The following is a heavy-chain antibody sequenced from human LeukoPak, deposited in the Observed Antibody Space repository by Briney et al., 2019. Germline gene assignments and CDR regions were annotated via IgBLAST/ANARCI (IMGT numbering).Heavy chain of an antibody. D-gene: IGHD3-10*01. V-gene: IGHV4-4*02. CDR2: IYHSGST. J-gene: IGHJ6*02. CDR1: GGSISSSNW. CDR3: ARQSRLLWFGELSYSYYYGMDV. Sequence: SGTLSLTCAVSGGSISSSNWWSWVRQPPGKGLEWIGEIYHSGSTNYNPSLKSRVTISVDKSKNQFSLKLSSVTAADTAVYYCARQSRLLWFGELSYSYYYGMDVWGQGTTVTVSS.